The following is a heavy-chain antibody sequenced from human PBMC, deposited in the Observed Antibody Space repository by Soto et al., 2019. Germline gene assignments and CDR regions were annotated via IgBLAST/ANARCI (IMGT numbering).Heavy chain of an antibody. J-gene: IGHJ3*02. CDR3: AKDIDTAMVIYAFDI. V-gene: IGHV3-9*01. D-gene: IGHD5-18*01. CDR2: ISWNSGSI. CDR1: GFTFDDYA. Sequence: EVQLVESGGGLVQPGRYLRLSCAASGFTFDDYAMHWVRQAPGKGLEWVSGISWNSGSIGYADSVKGRFTISRDNAKNSLYLQMNSLRAEDTALYYCAKDIDTAMVIYAFDIWGQGTMVTVSS.